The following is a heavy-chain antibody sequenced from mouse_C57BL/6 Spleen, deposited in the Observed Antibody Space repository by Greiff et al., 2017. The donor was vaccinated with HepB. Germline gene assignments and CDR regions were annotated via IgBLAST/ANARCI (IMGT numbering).Heavy chain of an antibody. V-gene: IGHV1-62-2*01. Sequence: QVQLKESGAELVKPGASVKLSCKASGYTFTEYTIHWVKQRSGQGLEWIGWFYPGSGSIKYNEKFKDKATLTADKSSSTVYMELSRLTSEDSAVYFCERQEGGAYDGYYAFFDYWGQGTTLTVSS. D-gene: IGHD2-3*01. CDR3: ERQEGGAYDGYYAFFDY. CDR1: GYTFTEYT. J-gene: IGHJ2*01. CDR2: FYPGSGSI.